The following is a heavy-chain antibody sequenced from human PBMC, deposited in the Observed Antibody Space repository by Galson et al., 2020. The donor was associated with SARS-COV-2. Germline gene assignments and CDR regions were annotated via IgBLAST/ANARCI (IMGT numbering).Heavy chain of an antibody. Sequence: GESLKISCAASGFTFSKYAMHWVRQAPGKGLECVALISYDGSNIQYSDSVKGRFTISRDNSKNTLYLQMNSLRAEDTALYYCARDTAYTSSVGYFDYWGPGTLVTVSS. CDR1: GFTFSKYA. D-gene: IGHD6-6*01. J-gene: IGHJ4*02. CDR3: ARDTAYTSSVGYFDY. CDR2: ISYDGSNI. V-gene: IGHV3-30-3*01.